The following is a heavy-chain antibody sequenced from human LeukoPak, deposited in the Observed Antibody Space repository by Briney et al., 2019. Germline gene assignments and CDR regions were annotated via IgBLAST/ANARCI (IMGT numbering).Heavy chain of an antibody. Sequence: GGSLRLSCAASGFTFSSYWMSWVPQAPGKGLEWVANIKQDGSVKYYVDSVKGRFTISRDNAKNSLYLQMNSLRAEDTEVYYCATHFGVDGNLGGVFEYWGQGTLVTVSS. D-gene: IGHD2-21*01. CDR2: IKQDGSVK. CDR3: ATHFGVDGNLGGVFEY. J-gene: IGHJ4*02. CDR1: GFTFSSYW. V-gene: IGHV3-7*01.